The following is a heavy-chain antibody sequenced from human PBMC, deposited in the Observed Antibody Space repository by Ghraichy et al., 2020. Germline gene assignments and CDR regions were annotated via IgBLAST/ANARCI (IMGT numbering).Heavy chain of an antibody. D-gene: IGHD4-17*01. CDR2: ISGSGGST. V-gene: IGHV3-23*01. J-gene: IGHJ4*02. CDR3: TTDMYGGGYGDLTPDY. Sequence: GGSLRLSCAASGFTFSSYAMSWVRQAPGKGLEWVSVISGSGGSTYYADSVKGRFTISRDNSKNTLYLQMNSLRAEDTTVYYCTTDMYGGGYGDLTPDYWGQGTLVTVSS. CDR1: GFTFSSYA.